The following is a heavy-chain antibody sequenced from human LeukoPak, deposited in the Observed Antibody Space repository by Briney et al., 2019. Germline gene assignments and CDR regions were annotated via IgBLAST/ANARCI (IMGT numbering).Heavy chain of an antibody. CDR3: ARPSTTVDWYFDL. CDR1: GYTFFTYW. CDR2: IYPGDSGT. D-gene: IGHD4-17*01. Sequence: GESLKISCKGSGYTFFTYWIGWVRQMPGKGLEWMGIIYPGDSGTRYSPSFQGQVTISADKSIRAAYLQWSSLKASDTAIYYCARPSTTVDWYFDLWGRGTLVTVSS. J-gene: IGHJ2*01. V-gene: IGHV5-51*01.